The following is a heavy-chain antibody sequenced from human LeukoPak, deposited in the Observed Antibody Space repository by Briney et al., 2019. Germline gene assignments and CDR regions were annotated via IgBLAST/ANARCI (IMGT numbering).Heavy chain of an antibody. CDR3: ARDGGGRYFGNRSPFDP. CDR1: GYTFTSYG. D-gene: IGHD3-9*01. Sequence: ASVKVSCKASGYTFTSYGISWVRQAPGHGLEWMGWISAYNGNTNYAQKLPGRVTMTTDTSTSTAYMELRSLRSDDTAVYYCARDGGGRYFGNRSPFDPWGQGTLVTVSS. V-gene: IGHV1-18*01. CDR2: ISAYNGNT. J-gene: IGHJ5*02.